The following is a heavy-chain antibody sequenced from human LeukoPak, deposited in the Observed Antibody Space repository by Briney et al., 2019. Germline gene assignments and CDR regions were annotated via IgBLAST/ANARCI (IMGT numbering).Heavy chain of an antibody. CDR3: ARGLNINYDYGDYYYGMDV. Sequence: SETLSLTCAVYGGSFSGYYWSWIRQPPGKGLEWIGEINHSGSTNYNPSLKSRVTISVDTSKNQFSLKLSSVTAADTAVYYCARGLNINYDYGDYYYGMDVWGQGTTVTVSS. CDR2: INHSGST. V-gene: IGHV4-34*01. CDR1: GGSFSGYY. D-gene: IGHD4-17*01. J-gene: IGHJ6*02.